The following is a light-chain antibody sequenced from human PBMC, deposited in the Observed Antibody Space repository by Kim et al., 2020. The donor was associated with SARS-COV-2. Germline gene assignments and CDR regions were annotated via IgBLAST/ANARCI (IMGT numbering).Light chain of an antibody. Sequence: SYELTQPPSVSVAPGKTARITCGGNNIGSKSVHWYQQKPGQAPVLVIYYDSDRPSGIPERFSGSNSGNTATLTISRVEAGDEADYYCQVWDSSSDGYVFGTGTKVTVL. CDR3: QVWDSSSDGYV. CDR1: NIGSKS. J-gene: IGLJ1*01. V-gene: IGLV3-21*04. CDR2: YDS.